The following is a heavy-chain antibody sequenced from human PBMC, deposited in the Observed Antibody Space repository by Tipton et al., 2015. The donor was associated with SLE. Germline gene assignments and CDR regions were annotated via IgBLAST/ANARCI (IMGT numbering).Heavy chain of an antibody. CDR1: GGTFSSYT. Sequence: QLVQSGAEVKKPGSSVKVSCKASGGTFSSYTISWVRQAPGQGLEWMGRIIPILGIANYAQKFQGRVPITADKSTSTAYMELSSLRSEDTAVYYCARTFGRRYKNCYFDLWGRGTLVTVSS. CDR2: IIPILGIA. J-gene: IGHJ2*01. D-gene: IGHD1-1*01. CDR3: ARTFGRRYKNCYFDL. V-gene: IGHV1-69*09.